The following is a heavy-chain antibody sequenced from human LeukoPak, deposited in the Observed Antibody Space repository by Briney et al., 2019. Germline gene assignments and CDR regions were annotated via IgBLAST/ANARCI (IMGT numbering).Heavy chain of an antibody. J-gene: IGHJ2*01. D-gene: IGHD3-22*01. CDR2: IYSGGST. CDR1: GFSVSSNY. Sequence: GGSLRLSCAASGFSVSSNYMSWVRQAPGKGLEWVSVIYSGGSTYYADSMKGRFTISRDSPKNTLYLQMNSLRAEDTAVYYCARDYDSSGYHYWYFDLWGRGTLVTVSS. CDR3: ARDYDSSGYHYWYFDL. V-gene: IGHV3-53*01.